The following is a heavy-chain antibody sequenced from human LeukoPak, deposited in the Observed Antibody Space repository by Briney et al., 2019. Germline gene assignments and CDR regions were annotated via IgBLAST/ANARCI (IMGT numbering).Heavy chain of an antibody. CDR2: ISVSGGST. D-gene: IGHD6-19*01. Sequence: ETLSLTCTVSGGSISSSSYYWGWIRQPPGKGLEWVSGISVSGGSTYYADSVKGRFTISRDNSKNTLYLQMNSLRAEDTAVYYCAKAMSSDWLFDYWGQGTLVTVSS. CDR3: AKAMSSDWLFDY. CDR1: GGSISSSSYY. J-gene: IGHJ4*02. V-gene: IGHV3-23*01.